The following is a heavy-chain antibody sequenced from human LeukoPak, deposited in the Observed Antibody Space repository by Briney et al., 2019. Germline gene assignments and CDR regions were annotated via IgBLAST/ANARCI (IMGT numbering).Heavy chain of an antibody. J-gene: IGHJ4*02. CDR1: GYTFTAYY. CDR2: INPNSGDT. Sequence: ASVKVSCKASGYTFTAYYMHWVRQAPGQGLEWMGWINPNSGDTKITQKFQGRVTMTRDTSISTAYMELSSLRSDDTAVYYCASVAPTSEEYYFDYWGQGTLVTVSS. V-gene: IGHV1-2*02. CDR3: ASVAPTSEEYYFDY. D-gene: IGHD2-2*01.